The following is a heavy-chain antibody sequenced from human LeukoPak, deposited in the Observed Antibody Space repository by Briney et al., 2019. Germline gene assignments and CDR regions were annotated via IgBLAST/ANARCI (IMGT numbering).Heavy chain of an antibody. V-gene: IGHV3-23*03. Sequence: GGSLRLSCAASGFTFSSYAMSWVRQAPGKGLEWVSVIYSGGSTYYADSVKGRFTISRDNSKDTLYLQMNSLRAEDTAIYYCARERAMEYSSSSGGFDYWGQGTLVTVSS. CDR1: GFTFSSYA. D-gene: IGHD6-6*01. CDR2: IYSGGST. CDR3: ARERAMEYSSSSGGFDY. J-gene: IGHJ4*02.